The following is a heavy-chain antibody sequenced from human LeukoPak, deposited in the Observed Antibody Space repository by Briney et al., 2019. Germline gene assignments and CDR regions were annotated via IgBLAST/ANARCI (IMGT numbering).Heavy chain of an antibody. Sequence: ASVTVSFKASGYTFTSYAMHWVRQAPGQRLEWMGWINAGNGNTKYSQKFQGRVTITRDTSASTAYMELSSLRSEDTAVYYCARSNSDGKRITMVRGAYYFDYWGQGTLVTVSS. CDR3: ARSNSDGKRITMVRGAYYFDY. CDR1: GYTFTSYA. D-gene: IGHD3-10*01. J-gene: IGHJ4*02. CDR2: INAGNGNT. V-gene: IGHV1-3*01.